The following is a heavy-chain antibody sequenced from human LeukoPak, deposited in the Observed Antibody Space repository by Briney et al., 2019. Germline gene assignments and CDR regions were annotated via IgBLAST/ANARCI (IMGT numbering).Heavy chain of an antibody. J-gene: IGHJ4*02. Sequence: PSETLSLTCTVSGGSISSGSYYWSWIRQPAGKGLEWIGRIYTSGSTNYNPSLKSRVTISVDTPKNQFSLKLSSVTAADTAVYYCARGNTTYYYDSSGYSDYWGQGTLVTVSS. CDR2: IYTSGST. CDR3: ARGNTTYYYDSSGYSDY. D-gene: IGHD3-22*01. V-gene: IGHV4-61*02. CDR1: GGSISSGSYY.